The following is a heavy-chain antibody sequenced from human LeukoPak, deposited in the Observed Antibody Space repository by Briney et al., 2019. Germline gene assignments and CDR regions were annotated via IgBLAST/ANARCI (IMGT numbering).Heavy chain of an antibody. J-gene: IGHJ6*03. V-gene: IGHV3-7*01. Sequence: PGGSLRLSCAASGFTLSNYWMSWVRQAPGKGLEWVANIKQDGSEKYYVDSVKGRFTISRDNAKNSLYLQMNSLRAEDTAVYYCARWKATVTFYYYYYMDVWGKGTTVTVSS. CDR2: IKQDGSEK. CDR1: GFTLSNYW. D-gene: IGHD4-17*01. CDR3: ARWKATVTFYYYYYMDV.